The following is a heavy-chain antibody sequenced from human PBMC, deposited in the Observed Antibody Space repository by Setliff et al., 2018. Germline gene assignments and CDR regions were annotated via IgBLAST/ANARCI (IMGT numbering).Heavy chain of an antibody. CDR2: INPNSGGT. CDR3: ARGEHIVSGDFYHYIDV. CDR1: GYTLTNYY. Sequence: GASVKVSCKASGYTLTNYYMHWVRQAPGQGLEWMGRINPNSGGTNYAQKFQGRVTMTRDTSISTAYMELSSLGSEDTAVYYCARGEHIVSGDFYHYIDVWGKGTTVTVSS. J-gene: IGHJ6*03. D-gene: IGHD2-15*01. V-gene: IGHV1-2*06.